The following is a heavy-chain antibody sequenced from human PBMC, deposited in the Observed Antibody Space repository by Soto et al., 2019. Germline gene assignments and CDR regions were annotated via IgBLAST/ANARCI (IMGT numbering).Heavy chain of an antibody. CDR3: ARGETYLGV. CDR2: IIPIFSST. V-gene: IGHV1-69*01. CDR1: RDAFSKYA. D-gene: IGHD3-16*01. Sequence: QVQLVQSGAEVKKPGSSVKVSCKASRDAFSKYAFNWVRRAPGQGLEWMGWIIPIFSSTNYAEKFQGRVTITADESTSTAYMELRSLRFEDTAVYYCARGETYLGVWGQGTTVTVSS. J-gene: IGHJ6*02.